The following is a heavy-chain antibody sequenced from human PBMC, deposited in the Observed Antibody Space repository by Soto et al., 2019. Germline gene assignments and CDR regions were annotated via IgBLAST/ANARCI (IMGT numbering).Heavy chain of an antibody. CDR3: AHGIYSLLYFDY. D-gene: IGHD5-12*01. CDR1: GFSLSTSGVG. V-gene: IGHV2-5*02. Sequence: QITLKESGPPLVKPTQTLTLTCTFSGFSLSTSGVGVGWIRQPPGKALEWLALIYWDDDKRYSPSLKSRLTITKDTSKNQVVLTMTNMDPVDTATYYCAHGIYSLLYFDYWGQGTLVTVSS. J-gene: IGHJ4*02. CDR2: IYWDDDK.